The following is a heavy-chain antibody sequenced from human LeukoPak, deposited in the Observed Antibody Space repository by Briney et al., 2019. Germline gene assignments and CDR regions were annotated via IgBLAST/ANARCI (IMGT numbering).Heavy chain of an antibody. CDR3: ARGDYYDSSASRY. V-gene: IGHV1-3*03. J-gene: IGHJ4*02. D-gene: IGHD3-22*01. Sequence: ASVKVSCTASGYTFTGYAMHWVRQAPGQRPECMGWINAGNGKTKYSQEFQGRVTITRDTSASTAYMELSSLRSEDTAVYYCARGDYYDSSASRYWGQGTLVTVSS. CDR1: GYTFTGYA. CDR2: INAGNGKT.